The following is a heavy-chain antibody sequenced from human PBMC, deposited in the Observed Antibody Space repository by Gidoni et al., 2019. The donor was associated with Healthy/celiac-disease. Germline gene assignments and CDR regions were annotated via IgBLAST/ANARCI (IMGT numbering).Heavy chain of an antibody. V-gene: IGHV3-48*02. CDR2: ISSSSSTI. Sequence: EVQLVESGGGLVQPGGSLRLSCAASGFTFSSYSMNWVRQAPGKGLEWVSYISSSSSTIYYADSVKGRFTISRDNAKNSLYLQMNSLRDEDTAVYYCARDRYSSSHRRFSDWYFDLWGRGTLVTVSS. J-gene: IGHJ2*01. CDR3: ARDRYSSSHRRFSDWYFDL. D-gene: IGHD6-13*01. CDR1: GFTFSSYS.